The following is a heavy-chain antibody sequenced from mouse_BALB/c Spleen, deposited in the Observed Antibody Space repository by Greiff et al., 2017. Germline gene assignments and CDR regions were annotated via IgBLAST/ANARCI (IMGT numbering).Heavy chain of an antibody. CDR1: GFTFSSYY. V-gene: IGHV5-6-2*01. Sequence: EVMLVESGGGLVKLGGSLKLSCAASGFTFSSYYMSWVRQTPEKRLELVAAINSNGGSTYYPDTVKGRFTISRDNAKNTLYLQMSSLKSEDTALYYCARHASSYGDYFDYWGQGTTLTVSS. J-gene: IGHJ2*01. CDR3: ARHASSYGDYFDY. D-gene: IGHD1-1*01. CDR2: INSNGGST.